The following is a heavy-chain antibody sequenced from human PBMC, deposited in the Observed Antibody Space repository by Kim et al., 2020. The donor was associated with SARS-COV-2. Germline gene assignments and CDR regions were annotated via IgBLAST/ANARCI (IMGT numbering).Heavy chain of an antibody. D-gene: IGHD3-9*01. Sequence: SETLSLTCAVYGGSFSGYYWSWIRQPPGKGLEWIGEINHSGSTNYNPSLKSRVTISVDTSKNQFSLKLSSVTAADTAVYYCAVPALRYFDWLLGGFDYWG. CDR2: INHSGST. J-gene: IGHJ4*01. V-gene: IGHV4-34*01. CDR1: GGSFSGYY. CDR3: AVPALRYFDWLLGGFDY.